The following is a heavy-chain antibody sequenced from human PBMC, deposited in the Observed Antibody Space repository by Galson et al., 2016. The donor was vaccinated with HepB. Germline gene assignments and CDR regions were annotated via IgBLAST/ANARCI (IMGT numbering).Heavy chain of an antibody. J-gene: IGHJ4*02. CDR2: IWHDGSNQ. Sequence: SLRLSCAASGFVFSSYGIHWVRQAPGKGLEWVALIWHDGSNQYDADAVKGRFTISRDNSKNTLYLQMNSLSAEDSAVYYCARESPHIAVPVLDDWGQGTLVTVSS. CDR3: ARESPHIAVPVLDD. D-gene: IGHD6-19*01. V-gene: IGHV3-33*01. CDR1: GFVFSSYG.